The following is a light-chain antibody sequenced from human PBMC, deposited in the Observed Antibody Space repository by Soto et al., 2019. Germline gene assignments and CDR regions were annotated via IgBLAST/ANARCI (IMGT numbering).Light chain of an antibody. J-gene: IGKJ1*01. Sequence: DIQMTQSPSSLSASVGDRVTITCRASQGISNYLAWYQQQPGKVPKLLIYVASTLQSGFPSRFSGSGSGTDFTLTISSLQPEDVATYYCQKYNSAPWKFGQGTKVEIK. V-gene: IGKV1-27*01. CDR1: QGISNY. CDR2: VAS. CDR3: QKYNSAPWK.